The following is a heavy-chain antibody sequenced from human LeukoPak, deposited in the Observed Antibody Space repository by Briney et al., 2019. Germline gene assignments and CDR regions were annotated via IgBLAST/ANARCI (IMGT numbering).Heavy chain of an antibody. J-gene: IGHJ4*02. CDR2: ISAYNGNT. Sequence: ASVKVSCKASGYTFTSYGISWVRQAPGQGFEWMGWISAYNGNTNYAQKLQGRVTMTTDTSTSTAYMELRSLRSDDTAVYYCARGRLSHCSSTSCYLGPAVWWGQGTLVTVSS. V-gene: IGHV1-18*01. CDR3: ARGRLSHCSSTSCYLGPAVW. D-gene: IGHD2-2*01. CDR1: GYTFTSYG.